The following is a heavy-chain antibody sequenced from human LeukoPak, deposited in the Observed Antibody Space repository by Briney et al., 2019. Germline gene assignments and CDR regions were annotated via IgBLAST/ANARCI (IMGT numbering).Heavy chain of an antibody. Sequence: GGSLRLSCAASGFTFSSYAMSWVRQAPGNGLEWVSAISGSGGSTYYADSVKGRFTISRDNSKNTLYLQMNSLRAEDTAVYYCAKLRSGDYGSRDYFDYWGQGTLVTVSS. V-gene: IGHV3-23*01. CDR3: AKLRSGDYGSRDYFDY. CDR2: ISGSGGST. D-gene: IGHD4-17*01. CDR1: GFTFSSYA. J-gene: IGHJ4*02.